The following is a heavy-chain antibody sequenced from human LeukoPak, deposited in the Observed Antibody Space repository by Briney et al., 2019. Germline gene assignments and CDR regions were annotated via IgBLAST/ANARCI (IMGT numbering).Heavy chain of an antibody. J-gene: IGHJ4*02. V-gene: IGHV3-23*01. Sequence: GGFLRLSCTASGITFSNYAMSWVRQAPGKGLEWVSSLSGSGGNTYYADSVKGRFTISRDNSKNTLYLQVNSLRAEDTAKYYCAKVTSLCTSTSCVRGGFDYWGQGTLVTVSS. CDR3: AKVTSLCTSTSCVRGGFDY. D-gene: IGHD2-2*01. CDR2: LSGSGGNT. CDR1: GITFSNYA.